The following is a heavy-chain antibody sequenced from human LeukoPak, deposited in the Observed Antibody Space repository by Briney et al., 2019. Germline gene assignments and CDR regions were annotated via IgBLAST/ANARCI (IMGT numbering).Heavy chain of an antibody. CDR2: ISSSSSYI. D-gene: IGHD3-16*01. V-gene: IGHV3-21*01. CDR1: GFTFSSYS. Sequence: GGSLRLSCAASGFTFSSYSMNWVCQAPGKGLEWVSSISSSSSYIYYADSVKGRFTISRDNAKNSLYLQMNSLRAEDTAVYYCARAGRPFRFDYWGQGTLVTVSS. J-gene: IGHJ4*02. CDR3: ARAGRPFRFDY.